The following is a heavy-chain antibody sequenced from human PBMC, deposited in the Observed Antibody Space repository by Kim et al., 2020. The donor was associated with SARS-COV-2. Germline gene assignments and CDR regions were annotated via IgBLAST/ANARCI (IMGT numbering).Heavy chain of an antibody. D-gene: IGHD3-22*01. CDR1: GGSFSGYY. Sequence: SETLSLTCAVYGGSFSGYYWSWIRQPPGKGLEWIGEINHSGSTNYNPSLKSRVTISVDTSKNQFSLKLSSVTAADTAVYYCARGRGYDSSGYPYWGQGTLVTVSS. CDR3: ARGRGYDSSGYPY. V-gene: IGHV4-34*01. CDR2: INHSGST. J-gene: IGHJ4*02.